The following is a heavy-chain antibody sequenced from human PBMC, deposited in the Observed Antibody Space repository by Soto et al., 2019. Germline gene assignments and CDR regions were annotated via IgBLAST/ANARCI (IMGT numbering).Heavy chain of an antibody. CDR1: GFTFSNYA. CDR3: AKEIFDSRGYYSDAFDI. D-gene: IGHD3-22*01. CDR2: ISGSGVGT. V-gene: IGHV3-23*01. J-gene: IGHJ3*02. Sequence: ESGGGLVHPGGSLRVSGAASGFTFSNYAKSWVRQAPGKGLEWVSAISGSGVGTYYPDSVKGRFTISRDNSKNTLSLQMNSLRAEDTAVYYCAKEIFDSRGYYSDAFDIWGQGTMVTVSS.